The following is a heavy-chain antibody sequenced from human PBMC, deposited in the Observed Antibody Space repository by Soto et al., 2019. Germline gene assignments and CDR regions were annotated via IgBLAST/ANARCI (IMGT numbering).Heavy chain of an antibody. D-gene: IGHD4-17*01. CDR3: TTVGYRDYGLALAV. CDR1: GFTFSNAW. J-gene: IGHJ3*01. Sequence: EVRLVESGGGLVQPGGSLRLSCAASGFTFSNAWMSWVRQAPGKGLEWVGRIKSQTDGGTTHYAAPVKARFTISRDDSRNTLYLQMSSLKTDDTAMYYCTTVGYRDYGLALAVWGQGTLVTVSS. V-gene: IGHV3-15*01. CDR2: IKSQTDGGTT.